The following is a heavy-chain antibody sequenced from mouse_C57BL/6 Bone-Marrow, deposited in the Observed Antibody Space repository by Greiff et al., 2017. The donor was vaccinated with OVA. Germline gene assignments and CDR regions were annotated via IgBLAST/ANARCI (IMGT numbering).Heavy chain of an antibody. Sequence: VQRVESGAELARPGASVKLSCKASGYTFTSYGISWVKQRTGQGLEWIGEIYPRSGNTYYNEKFKGKATLTADKSSSTAYMELRSLTSEDSAVYFCARGEAGTNFDYWGQGTTLTVSS. J-gene: IGHJ2*01. CDR1: GYTFTSYG. D-gene: IGHD4-1*01. CDR3: ARGEAGTNFDY. CDR2: IYPRSGNT. V-gene: IGHV1-81*01.